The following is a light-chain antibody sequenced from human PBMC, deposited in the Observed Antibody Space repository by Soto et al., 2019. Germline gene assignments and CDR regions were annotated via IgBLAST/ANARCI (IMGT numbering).Light chain of an antibody. V-gene: IGLV9-49*01. CDR1: SGYSYYK. Sequence: QPVLTQPPSASASLGASVTLTCTLSSGYSYYKVDWYQQRPGKGPRFVMRVGTGGIVGSKGDGIPDRFSVLGSGLNRYLTIKNIQEEDESDYHCGADHGSGSNFVVFGGGTKLTVL. J-gene: IGLJ2*01. CDR3: GADHGSGSNFVV. CDR2: VGTGGIVG.